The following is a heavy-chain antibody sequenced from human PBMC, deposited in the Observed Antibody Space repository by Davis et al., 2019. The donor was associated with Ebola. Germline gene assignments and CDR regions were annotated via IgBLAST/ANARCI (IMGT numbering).Heavy chain of an antibody. CDR2: INHSGST. V-gene: IGHV4-34*01. D-gene: IGHD2-2*01. CDR3: ARGPAVPAVMWYFHH. J-gene: IGHJ1*01. CDR1: GGSLSGNY. Sequence: MPSETLSLTYAVYGGSLSGNYWSWIRQPPGKGLEWIGEINHSGSTNYNPSLKSRVTISVDTSKNQFSLKLSSVTAADTAVYYCARGPAVPAVMWYFHHWGQGTLVTVSS.